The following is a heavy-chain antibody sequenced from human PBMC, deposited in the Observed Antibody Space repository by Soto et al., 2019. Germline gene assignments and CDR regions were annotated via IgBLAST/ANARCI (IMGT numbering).Heavy chain of an antibody. CDR3: VRRHVSATGIDWFDP. D-gene: IGHD6-13*01. Sequence: ASVKVSCKASGYTFTSYGIHWVRQAPGQRLEWMGWINAANGDTKYSPKFQGRVTITRDASASTAYMELSSLRSEDTAVYYCVRRHVSATGIDWFDPWGQGTLVTVSS. CDR2: INAANGDT. J-gene: IGHJ5*02. V-gene: IGHV1-3*01. CDR1: GYTFTSYG.